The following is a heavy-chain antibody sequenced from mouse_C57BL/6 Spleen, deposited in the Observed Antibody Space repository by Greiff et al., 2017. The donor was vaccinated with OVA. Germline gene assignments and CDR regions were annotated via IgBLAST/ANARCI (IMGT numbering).Heavy chain of an antibody. CDR3: ARRFPYYYAMDY. CDR1: GYTFTSYW. V-gene: IGHV1-69*01. CDR2: IDPSGSYT. Sequence: QVHVKQPGAELVMPGASVKLSCKASGYTFTSYWMHWVKQRPGQGLEWIGEIDPSGSYTNYNQKFKGKSTLTVDKSSSTAYMQLSSLTSEDSAVYYCARRFPYYYAMDYWGQGTSVTVSS. J-gene: IGHJ4*01.